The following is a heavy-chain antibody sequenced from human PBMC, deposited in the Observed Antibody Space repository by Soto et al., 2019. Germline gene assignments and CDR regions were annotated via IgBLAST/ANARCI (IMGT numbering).Heavy chain of an antibody. CDR3: AKDVIAAAGNSDSSDL. CDR1: GFTFSTYA. Sequence: GGSLRLSCAASGFTFSTYAMSWVRQAPGKGLEWVSGMSGSGGSTYYADSVKGRFTISRDNSKNTLYLQMNSLRAEDTAVYYCAKDVIAAAGNSDSSDLWGQGTLVTVSS. J-gene: IGHJ5*02. D-gene: IGHD6-13*01. V-gene: IGHV3-23*01. CDR2: MSGSGGST.